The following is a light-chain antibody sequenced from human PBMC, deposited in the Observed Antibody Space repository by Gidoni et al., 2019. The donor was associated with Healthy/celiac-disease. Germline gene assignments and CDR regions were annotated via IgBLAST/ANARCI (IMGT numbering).Light chain of an antibody. J-gene: IGLJ2*01. CDR2: EAS. CDR3: SSYAGSNNPVV. CDR1: SSDVGGYTY. V-gene: IGLV2-8*01. Sequence: SALTPPPPASRSPAHSVTISCTGTSSDVGGYTYVSWYQQPPGQAPKLMIYEASKRPSGVPARFSGSKSGNTASLTVSGLQAEDEADYYCSSYAGSNNPVVFGGGTKLTVL.